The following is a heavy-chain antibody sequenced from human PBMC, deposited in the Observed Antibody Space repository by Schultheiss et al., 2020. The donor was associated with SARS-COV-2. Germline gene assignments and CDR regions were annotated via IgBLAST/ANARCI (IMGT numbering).Heavy chain of an antibody. CDR1: GGSFSGYY. J-gene: IGHJ5*02. CDR3: ARGVGGITGTTWRWFDP. CDR2: INHSGST. V-gene: IGHV4-34*01. D-gene: IGHD1-7*01. Sequence: SETLSLTCAVYGGSFSGYYWSWIRQPPGKGLEWIGEINHSGSTYYNPSLKSRVTISVDTSKNQFSLKLSSVTTADTAVYFCARGVGGITGTTWRWFDPWGQGTLVTVSS.